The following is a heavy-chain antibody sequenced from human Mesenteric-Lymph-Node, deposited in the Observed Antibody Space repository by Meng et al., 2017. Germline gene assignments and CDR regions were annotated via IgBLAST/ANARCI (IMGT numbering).Heavy chain of an antibody. D-gene: IGHD1-26*01. Sequence: SETLSLTCTVSGGSISSYYWGWIRQPPGKGLEWIGEINHSGSTNYNPSLKSRVTISVDTSKNQFSLKLSSVTAADTAVYYCARGRSGRRATDFDYWGQGTLVTVAS. V-gene: IGHV4-34*01. CDR3: ARGRSGRRATDFDY. J-gene: IGHJ4*02. CDR2: INHSGST. CDR1: GGSISSYY.